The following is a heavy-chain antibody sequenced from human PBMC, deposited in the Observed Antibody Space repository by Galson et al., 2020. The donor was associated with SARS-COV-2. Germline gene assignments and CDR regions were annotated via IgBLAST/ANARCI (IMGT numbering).Heavy chain of an antibody. V-gene: IGHV4-39*01. CDR3: VRRGYYGSAGGPFDY. CDR2: IYHSGNT. CDR1: GASISSDGYY. D-gene: IGHD3-10*01. Sequence: SETLSLTCTVSGASISSDGYYWGWIRQPPGKGLEWIGSIYHSGNTYYNSSLKSRVTISVDTSNNQFSLKLTSVTAADTAVYYCVRRGYYGSAGGPFDYWGQGTLVTVSS. J-gene: IGHJ4*02.